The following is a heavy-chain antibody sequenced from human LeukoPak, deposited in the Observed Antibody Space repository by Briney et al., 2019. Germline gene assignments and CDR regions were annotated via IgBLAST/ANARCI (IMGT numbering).Heavy chain of an antibody. CDR2: IYWNDDK. J-gene: IGHJ4*02. Sequence: SGPTLVNPTQTLTLTCTFSGFSLSTRGVGVGWIRQPPGKALEWLSLIYWNDDKRYSPSLKSRLTITKDTSKNQVVLTMTNMDPVDTATYYCAHKPTVVTPVDYWGQGTLVTVSS. CDR1: GFSLSTRGVG. CDR3: AHKPTVVTPVDY. V-gene: IGHV2-5*01. D-gene: IGHD4-23*01.